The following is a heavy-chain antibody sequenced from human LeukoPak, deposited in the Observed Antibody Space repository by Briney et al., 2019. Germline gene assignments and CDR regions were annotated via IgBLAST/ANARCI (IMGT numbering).Heavy chain of an antibody. V-gene: IGHV1-2*02. CDR2: INPNSGGT. Sequence: ASVKVSCKASGYTFTGYYMHWVRQAPGQGLEWMGWINPNSGGTNYAQKFQGRVTMTRDTSISTAYMELSRLRSDDTAVYYCAKDKGWLGRQGFDYWGQGTLVTVSS. CDR1: GYTFTGYY. J-gene: IGHJ4*02. CDR3: AKDKGWLGRQGFDY. D-gene: IGHD3-22*01.